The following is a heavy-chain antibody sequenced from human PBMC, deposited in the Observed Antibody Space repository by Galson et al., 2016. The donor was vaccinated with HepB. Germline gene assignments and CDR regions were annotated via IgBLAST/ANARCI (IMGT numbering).Heavy chain of an antibody. D-gene: IGHD3-10*01. J-gene: IGHJ6*02. V-gene: IGHV6-1*01. CDR2: IFYRSTWEN. CDR3: ARAVMLGRGMDV. CDR1: GDSVYNNGAA. Sequence: CAISGDSVYNNGAAWVWIRQSPSRGLEWLGRIFYRSTWENHYAGSVKNRITISPDTSRNRFSLHLNSVTPEDTAVYYCARAVMLGRGMDVWGQGTTVTVSS.